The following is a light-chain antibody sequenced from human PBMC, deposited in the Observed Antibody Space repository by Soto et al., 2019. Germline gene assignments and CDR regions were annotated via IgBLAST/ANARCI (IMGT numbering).Light chain of an antibody. J-gene: IGKJ1*01. Sequence: DIQMTQSPSTLSGSVGDRVTITCRASQTISSWLAWYQQTPGKAPKLLIYKASTLKSGVPSRFSGSGSGTDFTLTISCLQSEDFATYYCQQYYSYPRTFGQGTKVDIK. CDR1: QTISSW. CDR2: KAS. CDR3: QQYYSYPRT. V-gene: IGKV1-5*03.